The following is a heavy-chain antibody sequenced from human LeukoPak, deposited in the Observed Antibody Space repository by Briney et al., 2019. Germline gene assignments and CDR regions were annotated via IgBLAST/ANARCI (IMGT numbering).Heavy chain of an antibody. D-gene: IGHD1-26*01. J-gene: IGHJ4*02. Sequence: PGGSLRLSCVVSGFTFSQSTMTWVCQAPGKGPEWVAKMHEDGTQIHYVDSVKGQFTISRDNAKNSLFLQMNSLRVEDTAVYYCATGGAPGGRFENWGQGMLVTVSS. CDR3: ATGGAPGGRFEN. V-gene: IGHV3-7*01. CDR2: MHEDGTQI. CDR1: GFTFSQST.